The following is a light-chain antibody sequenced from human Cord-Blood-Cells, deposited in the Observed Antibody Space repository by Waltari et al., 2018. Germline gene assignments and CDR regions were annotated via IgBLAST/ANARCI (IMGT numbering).Light chain of an antibody. CDR2: DVS. J-gene: IGLJ3*02. CDR3: CSYAGSYTWV. Sequence: SALTQPRSVAGSPGQSVTISCTGTSSDVGGYNYVSWYQQHPGKAPKPMIYDVSKRPSGVPDRFSGSKSGNTVSLTISGLQAEDEADYYCCSYAGSYTWVFGGGTKLTVL. CDR1: SSDVGGYNY. V-gene: IGLV2-11*01.